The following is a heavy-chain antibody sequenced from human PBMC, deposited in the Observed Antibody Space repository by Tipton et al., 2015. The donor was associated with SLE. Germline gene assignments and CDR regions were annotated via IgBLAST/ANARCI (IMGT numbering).Heavy chain of an antibody. CDR3: ARGGSNSAMFWED. J-gene: IGHJ4*02. D-gene: IGHD3-10*02. V-gene: IGHV3-7*01. CDR1: GSVSGFTFIGLW. Sequence: SLRLSCAASGSVSGFTFIGLWMTWVRQAPGKGLEWAANIKKDGSDKYYVDSVKGRFTVSRDNAKNSLYLQMNSLRVDDTAVYYCARGGSNSAMFWEDWGQGTLVIVSS. CDR2: IKKDGSDK.